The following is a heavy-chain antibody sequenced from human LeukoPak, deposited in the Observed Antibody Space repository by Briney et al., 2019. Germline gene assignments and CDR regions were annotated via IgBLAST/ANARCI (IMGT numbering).Heavy chain of an antibody. CDR3: ARRHSSGWYNSDY. Sequence: TGGSLRLSCAASGFTFCSYGMHWVRQAPGKGLGWVALISYDGSNKYYADSVKGRFTISRDNSKNTLYLQMISLRSEDTAVYYCARRHSSGWYNSDYWGQGTLVTVSS. CDR2: ISYDGSNK. CDR1: GFTFCSYG. J-gene: IGHJ4*02. D-gene: IGHD6-19*01. V-gene: IGHV3-30*03.